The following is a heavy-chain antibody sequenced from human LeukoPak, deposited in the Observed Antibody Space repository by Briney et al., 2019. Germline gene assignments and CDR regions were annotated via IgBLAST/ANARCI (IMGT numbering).Heavy chain of an antibody. Sequence: SETLSLTCTVSGGSISSYYWSWIRQPPGKGLEWIGYIYYSGSTNYNPSLESRVTISVDTSKNQFSLKLSSVTAADTAVYYCAREGHSDVVVVVAQALNAFDIWGQGTMVTVSS. D-gene: IGHD2-15*01. CDR1: GGSISSYY. CDR3: AREGHSDVVVVVAQALNAFDI. V-gene: IGHV4-59*12. CDR2: IYYSGST. J-gene: IGHJ3*02.